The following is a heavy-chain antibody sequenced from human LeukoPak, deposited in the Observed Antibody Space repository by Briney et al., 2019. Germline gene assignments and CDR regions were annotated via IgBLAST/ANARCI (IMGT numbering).Heavy chain of an antibody. V-gene: IGHV3-53*01. J-gene: IGHJ4*02. CDR3: ARRKGDGSIFEY. D-gene: IGHD3-10*01. CDR2: IYSGGST. CDR1: GFTVSSNY. Sequence: GGSLRLSCAASGFTVSSNYMSWARQAPGKGLEWVSVIYSGGSTYYADSVKGRFTISRDNSKNTLCLQMNSLRAEDTAIYYCARRKGDGSIFEYWGQGTLVTVSS.